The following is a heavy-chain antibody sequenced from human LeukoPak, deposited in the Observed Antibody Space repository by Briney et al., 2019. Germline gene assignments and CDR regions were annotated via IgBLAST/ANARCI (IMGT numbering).Heavy chain of an antibody. CDR2: VNPSGGST. D-gene: IGHD1-26*01. CDR3: ARRHKHYYQIDY. Sequence: ASVKVSCKASGYIFTDYHMHWVRQAPGQGLEWMGMVNPSGGSTSYAQKFQGRVTMTRDTSTTTVYMELSSLRSDDTAVFYCARRHKHYYQIDYWGQGTLVTVSS. J-gene: IGHJ4*02. CDR1: GYIFTDYH. V-gene: IGHV1-46*01.